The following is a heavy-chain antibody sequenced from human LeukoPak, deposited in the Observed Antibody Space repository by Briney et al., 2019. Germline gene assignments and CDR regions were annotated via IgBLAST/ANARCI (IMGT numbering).Heavy chain of an antibody. CDR2: INPNSGGT. J-gene: IGHJ4*02. Sequence: ASVKVSCKASGYTFNSYGISWVRQAPGQGLEWMGWINPNSGGTNYAQKFQGRVTMTRDTSISTAYMELSRLRSDDTAVYCCARDLRTMVRGPLLGYWGQGTLVTVSS. CDR3: ARDLRTMVRGPLLGY. V-gene: IGHV1-2*02. D-gene: IGHD3-10*01. CDR1: GYTFNSYG.